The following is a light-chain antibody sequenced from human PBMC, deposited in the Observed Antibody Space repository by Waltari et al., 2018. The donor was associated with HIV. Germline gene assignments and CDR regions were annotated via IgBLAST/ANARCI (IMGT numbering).Light chain of an antibody. CDR1: RFNIGRSF. CDR2: RDN. V-gene: IGLV1-47*01. Sequence: QSVLTQPPSAPGTPGQRVIVSCSGRRFNIGRSFVSCYQQPPGTAPKVLIFRDNQRPSGVPDRFSGSKSGASASLAISGLRSEDEADYYCAAWDDSLSGSYVFGPGTKVTVL. J-gene: IGLJ1*01. CDR3: AAWDDSLSGSYV.